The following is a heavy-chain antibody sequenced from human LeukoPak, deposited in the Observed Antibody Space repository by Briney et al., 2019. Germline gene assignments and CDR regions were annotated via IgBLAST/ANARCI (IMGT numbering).Heavy chain of an antibody. J-gene: IGHJ1*01. D-gene: IGHD6-13*01. CDR2: INHSGST. Sequence: KPSETLPLTCAVYGGSFSGYYWSWIRQPPGRGLEWIGEINHSGSTNYNPSLKSRVTISVDTSKNQFSLKLSSVTAADTAVYYCARRGRQQLVKYFQHWGQGTLVTVSS. CDR3: ARRGRQQLVKYFQH. CDR1: GGSFSGYY. V-gene: IGHV4-34*01.